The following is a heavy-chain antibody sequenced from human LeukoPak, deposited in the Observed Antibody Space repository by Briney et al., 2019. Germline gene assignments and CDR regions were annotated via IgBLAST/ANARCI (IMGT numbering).Heavy chain of an antibody. D-gene: IGHD3-10*01. CDR2: INHSGST. V-gene: IGHV4-34*01. Sequence: SETLSLTCAVYGGSFSGYYWSWIRQPPGKGLEWIGEINHSGSTNYNPSLKSRVTISVDTSKNKFSLKLSSVTAPDTAVYYCARETVLLWFGELYTDYYYMDGWDKGTTVTVSS. J-gene: IGHJ6*03. CDR1: GGSFSGYY. CDR3: ARETVLLWFGELYTDYYYMDG.